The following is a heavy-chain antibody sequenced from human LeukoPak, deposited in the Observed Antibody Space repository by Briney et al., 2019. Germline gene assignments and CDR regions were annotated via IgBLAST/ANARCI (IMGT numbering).Heavy chain of an antibody. J-gene: IGHJ3*02. D-gene: IGHD3-16*01. CDR2: TKQDGNVK. V-gene: IGHV3-7*01. Sequence: GGSLRLSCVGSRFSLSSYWMSWVRQAPGKGLEWVANTKQDGNVKQYVDSVKGRFTISRDNAKNSVYVQMNDLRVEDTAVYYCAAGDTFDIWGQGTLVTVSS. CDR1: RFSLSSYW. CDR3: AAGDTFDI.